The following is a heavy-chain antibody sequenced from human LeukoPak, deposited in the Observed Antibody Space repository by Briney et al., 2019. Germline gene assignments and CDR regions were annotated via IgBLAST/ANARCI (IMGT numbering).Heavy chain of an antibody. CDR3: SRDNYYDTSPYSKYYFDY. D-gene: IGHD3-22*01. CDR2: LRSKIHGATA. Sequence: GGPLRLSCTASGFSFGDFVMSWVRQAPGKGLERVGFLRSKIHGATAEYAASVKGRFTISRDDSKSSAYLQMNSLKTEDTAVYYCSRDNYYDTSPYSKYYFDYWGQGALVTVSS. V-gene: IGHV3-49*04. CDR1: GFSFGDFV. J-gene: IGHJ4*02.